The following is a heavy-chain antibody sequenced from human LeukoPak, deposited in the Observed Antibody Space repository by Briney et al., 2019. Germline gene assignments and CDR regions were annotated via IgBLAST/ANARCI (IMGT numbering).Heavy chain of an antibody. V-gene: IGHV3-53*01. Sequence: GGSLRLSCAASGFTVSTYHMTWVRQAPGEGLEWVSTIYSGGSTNYEDSVRGRFTISRDSSQNTVWLQMNSLRAEDTAVYHCAKRGNNAFEIWGQGTMVTVSS. D-gene: IGHD3-16*01. CDR1: GFTVSTYH. CDR2: IYSGGST. CDR3: AKRGNNAFEI. J-gene: IGHJ3*02.